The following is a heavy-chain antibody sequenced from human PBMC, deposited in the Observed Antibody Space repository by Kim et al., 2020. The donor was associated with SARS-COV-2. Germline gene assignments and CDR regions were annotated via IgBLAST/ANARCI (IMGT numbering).Heavy chain of an antibody. D-gene: IGHD3-22*01. V-gene: IGHV3-30*18. CDR1: GFTFSSYG. Sequence: GGSLRLSCAASGFTFSSYGMHWVRQAPGKGLEWVAVISYDGSNKYYADSVKGRFTISRDNSKNTLYLQMNSLRAEDTAVYYCAKDPITMIVGDAFDIWGQGTMVTVSS. CDR2: ISYDGSNK. J-gene: IGHJ3*02. CDR3: AKDPITMIVGDAFDI.